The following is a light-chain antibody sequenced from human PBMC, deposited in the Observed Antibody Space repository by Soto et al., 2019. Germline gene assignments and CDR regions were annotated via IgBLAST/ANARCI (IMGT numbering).Light chain of an antibody. CDR1: SGHSSYA. V-gene: IGLV4-69*01. Sequence: QPVLTQSPSASASLGASVRLTYTLSSGHSSYAIAWHQKQPGKSPRYLMDLKNDGSHTKGDGIPDRFSGSSSGAERSLIISSLQSEDEADYYCQTWGTGFQVFGGGTKLTVL. CDR3: QTWGTGFQV. J-gene: IGLJ2*01. CDR2: LKNDGSH.